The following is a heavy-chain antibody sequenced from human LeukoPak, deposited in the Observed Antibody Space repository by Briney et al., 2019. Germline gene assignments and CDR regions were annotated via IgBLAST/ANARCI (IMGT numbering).Heavy chain of an antibody. CDR3: ARAPGIGWPYFFEY. CDR1: GFTFSAYA. J-gene: IGHJ4*02. CDR2: ISSNGGTT. V-gene: IGHV3-23*01. D-gene: IGHD6-19*01. Sequence: GGSLRLSRAGSGFTFSAYAMSWVRQSPGKGLEWVSTISSNGGTTYYADSVKGRFTISGDSSKNTLWLQMNSLRAEDAALYYCARAPGIGWPYFFEYWGQGTLVTVSS.